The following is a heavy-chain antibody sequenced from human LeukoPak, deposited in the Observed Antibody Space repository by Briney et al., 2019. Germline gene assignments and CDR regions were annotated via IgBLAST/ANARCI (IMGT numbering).Heavy chain of an antibody. CDR1: GFAFAEHG. J-gene: IGHJ4*02. CDR3: ARAPITSPFYFDY. D-gene: IGHD2-2*01. CDR2: INWSGGST. Sequence: PGGSLRLSCTASGFAFAEHGMSWVRQVPGKGLEWVSGINWSGGSTGYADSLRGRFTISRDNAKNSLYLQMDSLRAEDTALYYCARAPITSPFYFDYWGQGTLVTVSS. V-gene: IGHV3-20*04.